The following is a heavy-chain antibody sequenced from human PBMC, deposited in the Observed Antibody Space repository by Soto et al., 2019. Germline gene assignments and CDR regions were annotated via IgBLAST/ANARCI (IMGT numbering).Heavy chain of an antibody. Sequence: TLSLTCTVSGGSISSYYWSWIRPPPGKGLEWIGYIYYSGSTNYNPSLKSRVTISVDTSKNQFSLTLSSVTAAATAVDYCSRDCSGIGAADPYYYVGMDVW. J-gene: IGHJ6*01. CDR3: SRDCSGIGAADPYYYVGMDV. CDR1: GGSISSYY. CDR2: IYYSGST. D-gene: IGHD6-13*01. V-gene: IGHV4-59*01.